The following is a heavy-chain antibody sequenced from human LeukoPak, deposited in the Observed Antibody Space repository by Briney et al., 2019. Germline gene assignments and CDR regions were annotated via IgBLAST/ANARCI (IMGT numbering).Heavy chain of an antibody. V-gene: IGHV4-31*03. J-gene: IGHJ5*02. CDR3: AREPCSSTSCYYNWFDP. Sequence: SETLSLTCTVSGGSISSGGYYWSWIRQHPGKGLEWIGYIYYSGSTYYNPSLKSRVTISVDTSKNQFSLKLSSVTAADTAVYYCAREPCSSTSCYYNWFDPWGQGTLVTVSS. CDR1: GGSISSGGYY. CDR2: IYYSGST. D-gene: IGHD2-2*01.